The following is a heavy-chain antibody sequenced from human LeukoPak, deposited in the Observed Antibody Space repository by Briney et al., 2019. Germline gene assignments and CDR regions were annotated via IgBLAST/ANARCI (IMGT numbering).Heavy chain of an antibody. Sequence: PGGSLRLSCSASGFTFSSYAMHWVRQAPGKGLEYVSAISSNGGSTYYADSVKGRFTISRDNSKNTLYLQMSSLRAEDTAVYYCVKEGRYLAFDYWGQGTLVTVSS. CDR2: ISSNGGST. J-gene: IGHJ4*02. D-gene: IGHD1-14*01. CDR3: VKEGRYLAFDY. V-gene: IGHV3-64D*06. CDR1: GFTFSSYA.